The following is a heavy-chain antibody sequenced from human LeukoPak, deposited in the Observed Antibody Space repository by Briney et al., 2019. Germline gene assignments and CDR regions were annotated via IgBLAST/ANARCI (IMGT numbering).Heavy chain of an antibody. CDR1: GYTFTSYG. CDR2: ISVYNANT. CDR3: ARDGGSYSDWFDP. Sequence: ASVKVSCKASGYTFTSYGISWVRQAPGQGLEWMGWISVYNANTKYAQKLQGRVTMARDTSTSTAYMELRSLRSDDTAVYYCARDGGSYSDWFDPWGQGTLVIVSS. J-gene: IGHJ5*02. V-gene: IGHV1-18*01. D-gene: IGHD1-26*01.